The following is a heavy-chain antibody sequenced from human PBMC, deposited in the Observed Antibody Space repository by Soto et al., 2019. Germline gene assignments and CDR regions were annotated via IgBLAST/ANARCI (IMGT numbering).Heavy chain of an antibody. CDR3: AKDSGVRRFLEWLSSYYYGMDV. CDR2: ISYDGSNK. J-gene: IGHJ6*02. CDR1: GFTFSSYG. Sequence: GGSLRLSCAASGFTFSSYGMHWVRQAPGKGLEWVAVISYDGSNKYYADSVKGRFTISRDNSKNTLYLQMNSLRAEDTAVYYCAKDSGVRRFLEWLSSYYYGMDVWGQGTTVTVSS. V-gene: IGHV3-30*18. D-gene: IGHD3-3*01.